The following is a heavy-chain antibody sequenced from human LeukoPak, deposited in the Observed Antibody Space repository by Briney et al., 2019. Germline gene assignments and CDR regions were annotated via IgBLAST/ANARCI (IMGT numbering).Heavy chain of an antibody. V-gene: IGHV4-59*01. Sequence: SETLSLTCTVSGGSISSYYWSWIRQPPGKGLEWIGYIYYSGSTNYNPSLKSRVTISVDTSRNQFSLKLSSVTAADTAVYYCARGAYGSAFDIWGQGTMVTVSS. CDR2: IYYSGST. CDR1: GGSISSYY. J-gene: IGHJ3*02. D-gene: IGHD2-15*01. CDR3: ARGAYGSAFDI.